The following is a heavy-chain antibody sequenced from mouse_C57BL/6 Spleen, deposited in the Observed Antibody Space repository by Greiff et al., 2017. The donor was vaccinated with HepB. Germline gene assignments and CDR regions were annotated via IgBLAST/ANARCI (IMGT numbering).Heavy chain of an antibody. V-gene: IGHV1-15*01. CDR2: IDPETGGT. CDR1: GYTFTDYE. Sequence: QLKQSGAELVRPGASVTLSCKASGYTFTDYEMHWVKQTPVHGLEWIGAIDPETGGTAYNQKFKGKAILTADKSSSTAYMELRSLTSEDSAVYYCTRDTTVVAGFDYWGQGTTLTVSS. D-gene: IGHD1-1*01. J-gene: IGHJ2*01. CDR3: TRDTTVVAGFDY.